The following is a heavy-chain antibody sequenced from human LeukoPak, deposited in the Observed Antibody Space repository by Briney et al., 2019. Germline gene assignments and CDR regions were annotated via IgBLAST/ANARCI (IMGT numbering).Heavy chain of an antibody. J-gene: IGHJ4*02. CDR1: GFTLSNYG. CDR3: ARESPAFDY. V-gene: IGHV3-48*01. CDR2: ISSSRSTI. Sequence: GGSLRLSCAASGFTLSNYGMNWVRQAPGKGLEWISYISSSRSTITYADSVRGRFTISKGNAKNSLHLQMDSLRAEDTAVYYCARESPAFDYWGQGILVTVSS.